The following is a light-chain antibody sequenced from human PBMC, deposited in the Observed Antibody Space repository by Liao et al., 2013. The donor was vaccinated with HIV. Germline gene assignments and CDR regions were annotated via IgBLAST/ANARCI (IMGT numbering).Light chain of an antibody. V-gene: IGLV3-1*01. J-gene: IGLJ3*02. Sequence: SYELTQPPSVSVSPGQTASITCSGDKLGDEYVSWYQQKPGQSPVLVIYQDTRRPSTIPERFSGSNSGNTATLTITGTQALDEADYYCQTWDSSTVVFGGGTKLTVL. CDR2: QDT. CDR1: KLGDEY. CDR3: QTWDSSTVV.